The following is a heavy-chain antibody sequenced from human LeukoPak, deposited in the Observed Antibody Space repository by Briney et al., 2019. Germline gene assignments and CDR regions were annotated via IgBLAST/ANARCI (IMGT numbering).Heavy chain of an antibody. CDR3: ARVTYCTGGSCRYYYYYYMDV. V-gene: IGHV3-48*03. J-gene: IGHJ6*03. Sequence: GGSLRLSCAASGFTFSSYEMNWVRQAPGKGLEWVSYISSSGSTIYYADSVKGRFTISRDNSKNTLYLQMNSLRAEDTAVYYCARVTYCTGGSCRYYYYYYMDVWGKGTTVTISS. CDR2: ISSSGSTI. D-gene: IGHD2-15*01. CDR1: GFTFSSYE.